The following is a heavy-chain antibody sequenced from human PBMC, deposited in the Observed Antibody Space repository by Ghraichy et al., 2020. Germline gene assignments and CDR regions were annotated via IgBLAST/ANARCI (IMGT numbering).Heavy chain of an antibody. J-gene: IGHJ6*02. CDR2: IYTSGST. Sequence: SETLSLTCTVSGGSISSYYWSWIRQPPGKGLEWIGYIYTSGSTNYNPSLKSRVTISVDTSKNQFSLKLSSVTAADTAVYYCARRAEGLFSLYGMDVWGQGTTVTVSS. CDR1: GGSISSYY. CDR3: ARRAEGLFSLYGMDV. D-gene: IGHD3-3*01. V-gene: IGHV4-4*09.